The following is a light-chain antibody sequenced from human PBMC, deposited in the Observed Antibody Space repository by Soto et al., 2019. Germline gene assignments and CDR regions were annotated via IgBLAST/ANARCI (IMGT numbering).Light chain of an antibody. CDR2: DAS. CDR3: QQRSNWLLT. J-gene: IGKJ4*01. V-gene: IGKV3-11*01. CDR1: QSVSSY. Sequence: EIVLTQSPATLSLYPGERATLSCCSSQSVSSYLAGYQQNPGQAPRLLIYDASNRATGIPARFSGSGSGTDFTLTISSLEPEDFAVYYCQQRSNWLLTFGGGTKVDI.